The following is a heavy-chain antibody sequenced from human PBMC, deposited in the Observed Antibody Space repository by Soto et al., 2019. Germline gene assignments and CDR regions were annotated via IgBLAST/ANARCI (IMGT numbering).Heavy chain of an antibody. CDR1: GFTLITNT. D-gene: IGHD4-17*01. Sequence: QVQLEESGGGGFHLGRPLRLPSEPLGFTLITNTWNGFPQLQARGRECLAAIWYDGTQKYYADSVKGRFIISRDNSKKTLYLEMNSLRAEDTAVYYCARAGGTTVTGLWHFDSWGQGTLVTVSS. CDR3: ARAGGTTVTGLWHFDS. V-gene: IGHV3-33*01. CDR2: IWYDGTQK. J-gene: IGHJ4*02.